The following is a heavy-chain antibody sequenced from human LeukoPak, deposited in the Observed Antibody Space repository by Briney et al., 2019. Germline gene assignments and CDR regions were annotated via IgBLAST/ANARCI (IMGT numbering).Heavy chain of an antibody. CDR1: GYSISSGYY. Sequence: SETLSLTCTVSGYSISSGYYWGWIRQPPGKGLEWIGSIYHSGSTYYNPSLKSRVTISGDTSKNQFSLKLTSVTAADTAGYYCARDLGPSYNDWLDPWGQGTPVTVSS. D-gene: IGHD1-14*01. V-gene: IGHV4-38-2*02. J-gene: IGHJ5*02. CDR3: ARDLGPSYNDWLDP. CDR2: IYHSGST.